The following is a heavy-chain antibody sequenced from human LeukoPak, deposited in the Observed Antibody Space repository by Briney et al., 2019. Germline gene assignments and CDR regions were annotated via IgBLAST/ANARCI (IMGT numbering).Heavy chain of an antibody. J-gene: IGHJ4*02. CDR2: INHSGST. D-gene: IGHD6-19*01. V-gene: IGHV4-34*01. Sequence: SETLSLTCAVYGGSFSGYYWSWIRQPPGKGLEWIGEINHSGSTNYNPSLKSRVTISVDTSKNQFSLKLSSMTAADTAVYYCARDFLIQYSSGWYYFDYWGQGTLVTVSS. CDR1: GGSFSGYY. CDR3: ARDFLIQYSSGWYYFDY.